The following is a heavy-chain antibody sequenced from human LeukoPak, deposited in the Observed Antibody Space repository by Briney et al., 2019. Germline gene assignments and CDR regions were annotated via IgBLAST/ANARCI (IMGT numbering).Heavy chain of an antibody. V-gene: IGHV4-4*02. CDR2: IYHSGST. CDR3: ARASHDYGDYSHFDY. Sequence: SETLSLTCAVSGGSISSSNWWSWVRQPPGKGLEWIGEIYHSGSTNYNPSLKSRVTIAIDKSKNQFSLKLSSVTAADTAVYYCARASHDYGDYSHFDYWGQGTLVTVSS. D-gene: IGHD4-17*01. CDR1: GGSISSSNW. J-gene: IGHJ4*02.